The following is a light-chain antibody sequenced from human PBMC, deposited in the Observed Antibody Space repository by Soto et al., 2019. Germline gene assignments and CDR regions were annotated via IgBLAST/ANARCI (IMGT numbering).Light chain of an antibody. Sequence: DIQMTQSPSSLSASVGDRVTITCRTSQSISQYLAWYQQKPGKAPKLLIYDASTWEGGIQSRFSGSGSGTKFTLTISSLQPADFATYYCQQYSSASTFGQGTKLGIK. CDR1: QSISQY. V-gene: IGKV1-5*01. J-gene: IGKJ2*01. CDR2: DAS. CDR3: QQYSSAST.